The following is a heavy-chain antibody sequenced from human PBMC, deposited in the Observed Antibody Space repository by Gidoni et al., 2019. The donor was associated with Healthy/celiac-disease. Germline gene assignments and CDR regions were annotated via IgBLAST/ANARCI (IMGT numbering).Heavy chain of an antibody. D-gene: IGHD6-6*01. CDR3: AKVGEYSSSSWRYYFDY. V-gene: IGHV3-23*01. Sequence: EVQLLESGGGLVQPGGSLRLSCAASGFTFSNYAMSWVRQAPGKGLEWVSGISGSGGITYYADSVKGRFTISRDNSKNTLHLQMNSLRAEDTAVYYCAKVGEYSSSSWRYYFDYWGQGTLVTVSS. J-gene: IGHJ4*02. CDR2: ISGSGGIT. CDR1: GFTFSNYA.